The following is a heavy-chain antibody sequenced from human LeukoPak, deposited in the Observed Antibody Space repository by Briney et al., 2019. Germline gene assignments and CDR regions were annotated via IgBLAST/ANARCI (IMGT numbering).Heavy chain of an antibody. V-gene: IGHV3-30*04. CDR1: GFTFSIYA. D-gene: IGHD1-26*01. J-gene: IGHJ4*02. CDR2: ISYDGSNK. Sequence: PGRSLRLSCAASGFTFSIYAMHWVRHAPGKGLEWVAVISYDGSNKYYADSVKGRFTISRDNSKNTVYLQMNSLRAEDTAVYYCAKHGGSYYLVYWGQGTLVTVSS. CDR3: AKHGGSYYLVY.